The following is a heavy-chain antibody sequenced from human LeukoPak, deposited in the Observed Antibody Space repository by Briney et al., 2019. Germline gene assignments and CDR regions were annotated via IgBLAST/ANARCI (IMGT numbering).Heavy chain of an antibody. Sequence: GASVNVSCKASGYTFTSYGVTWVRQAPGQGLEWMGCINTNKGNTHYAQKVQGRLTLTTDISTGTAYMELRSLRSDDTAVYYCARYQWGPYLIRGGPTDYWGQGTLVTVSS. D-gene: IGHD3-10*01. J-gene: IGHJ4*02. CDR3: ARYQWGPYLIRGGPTDY. V-gene: IGHV1-18*01. CDR1: GYTFTSYG. CDR2: INTNKGNT.